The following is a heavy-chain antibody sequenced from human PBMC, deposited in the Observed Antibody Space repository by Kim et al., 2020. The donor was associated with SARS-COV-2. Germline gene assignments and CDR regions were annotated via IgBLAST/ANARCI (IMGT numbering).Heavy chain of an antibody. Sequence: ASVKVSCKASGYTFTSYYMHWVRQAPGQGLEWMGIINPSGGSTSYAQKFQGRVTMTRDTSTSTVYMELSSLRSEDTAVYYCARETVATERGINPYYYYYGMDVWGQGTTVTVSS. J-gene: IGHJ6*02. CDR2: INPSGGST. CDR3: ARETVATERGINPYYYYYGMDV. V-gene: IGHV1-46*01. CDR1: GYTFTSYY. D-gene: IGHD3-16*01.